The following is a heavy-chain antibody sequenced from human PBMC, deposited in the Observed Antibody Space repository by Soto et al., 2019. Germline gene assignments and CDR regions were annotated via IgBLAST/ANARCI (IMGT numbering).Heavy chain of an antibody. CDR3: ARVRQLVGYFCYSMDV. D-gene: IGHD6-6*01. V-gene: IGHV1-18*01. J-gene: IGHJ6*03. CDR1: GYTFTNYG. Sequence: QVQLLQSGAEVKKPGASVKVSCKASGYTFTNYGITLVRQAPGQGLEWMGWISAYNRNTHYTQRLQGRVTMTTDTSTSTAYMELRGLRSDDTAVYYCARVRQLVGYFCYSMDVWGKGTTVTVSS. CDR2: ISAYNRNT.